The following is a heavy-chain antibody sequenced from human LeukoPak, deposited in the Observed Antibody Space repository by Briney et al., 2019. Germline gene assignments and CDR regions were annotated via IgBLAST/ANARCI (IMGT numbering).Heavy chain of an antibody. V-gene: IGHV3-33*08. CDR2: IWYDGSNK. Sequence: GGSLRLSCSASGFTFSSYAMHWVRQAPGKGPEWVAVIWYDGSNKYYADSVKGRFTISRDNSKNTLYLQMNSLRAEDTAVYYCARTTAALYYYYCGMDVWGQGTTVTVSS. CDR3: ARTTAALYYYYCGMDV. D-gene: IGHD2-2*01. J-gene: IGHJ6*02. CDR1: GFTFSSYA.